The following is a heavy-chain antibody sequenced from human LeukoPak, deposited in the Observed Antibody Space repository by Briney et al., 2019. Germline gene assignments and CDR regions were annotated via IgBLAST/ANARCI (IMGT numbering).Heavy chain of an antibody. CDR1: GGTFSSYA. CDR3: ARAGVIGPSGSHYRYFDY. D-gene: IGHD1-26*01. J-gene: IGHJ4*02. V-gene: IGHV1-69*05. Sequence: SVKVSCKASGGTFSSYAISWVRQAPGQGLEWMGGIIPIFGTANYAQKFQGRVTITTDESTSTAYMELRSLRSDDTAVYYCARAGVIGPSGSHYRYFDYWGQGTLVTVSS. CDR2: IIPIFGTA.